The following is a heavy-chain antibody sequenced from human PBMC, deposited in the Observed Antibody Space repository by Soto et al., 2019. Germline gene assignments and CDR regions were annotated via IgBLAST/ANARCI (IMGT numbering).Heavy chain of an antibody. Sequence: SVKVSCTTSGYSFTSYAMHWVRQATGQRLEWMGWINAGNGNTKYSQKFQGRVTITRDTSASTAYMELSSLRSEDTAVYYCARDKDLMVSHDAFDIWGQGTMVTVSS. CDR1: GYSFTSYA. CDR2: INAGNGNT. CDR3: ARDKDLMVSHDAFDI. V-gene: IGHV1-3*01. J-gene: IGHJ3*02. D-gene: IGHD2-8*01.